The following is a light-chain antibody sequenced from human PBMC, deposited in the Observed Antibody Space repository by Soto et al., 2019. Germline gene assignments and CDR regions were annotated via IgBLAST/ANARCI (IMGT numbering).Light chain of an antibody. CDR1: SSDVGSYNR. J-gene: IGLJ1*01. CDR3: YSSKSSNTYV. CDR2: EVS. Sequence: HSALTQPPSVSGSPGQSVTISCSGTSSDVGSYNRVSWYQQAPGTAPKVMIYEVSNRPSGVPDRFSGSKSGNTASLTISGLQPEDEDDYYCYSSKSSNTYVFGTGTKVTVL. V-gene: IGLV2-18*02.